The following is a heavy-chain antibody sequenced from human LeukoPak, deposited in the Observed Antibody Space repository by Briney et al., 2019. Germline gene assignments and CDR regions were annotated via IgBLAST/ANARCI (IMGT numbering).Heavy chain of an antibody. V-gene: IGHV3-11*04. J-gene: IGHJ5*02. Sequence: KPGGSLRLSCAASGFAFSDYYMSWIRQAPGKGLEWVSYISSSGSTIYYADSVKGRFTISRDNAKNSLYLQMNSLRAEDTAVYYCARSYHGSESYNWFDPWGQGTLVTVSS. CDR2: ISSSGSTI. D-gene: IGHD3-10*01. CDR3: ARSYHGSESYNWFDP. CDR1: GFAFSDYY.